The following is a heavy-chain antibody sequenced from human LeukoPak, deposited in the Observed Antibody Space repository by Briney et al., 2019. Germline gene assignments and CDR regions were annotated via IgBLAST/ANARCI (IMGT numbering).Heavy chain of an antibody. CDR3: ARDVRYTYAPVDY. CDR1: GFTFDDYA. CDR2: ISGDGGNT. J-gene: IGHJ4*02. Sequence: GGSLRLPCAASGFTFDDYAMHWVRQAPGKGLEWVSLISGDGGNTYYADSVKGRFTISRDNAKNSLYLQMNSLRAEDTAVYYCARDVRYTYAPVDYWGQGTLVTVSS. V-gene: IGHV3-43*02. D-gene: IGHD2-2*01.